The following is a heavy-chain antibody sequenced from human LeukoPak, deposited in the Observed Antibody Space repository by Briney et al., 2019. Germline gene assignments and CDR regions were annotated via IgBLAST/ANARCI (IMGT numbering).Heavy chain of an antibody. CDR2: IYPGDSDT. V-gene: IGHV5-51*01. D-gene: IGHD2-2*01. Sequence: GEPLKISCKGSGYSFTSYWIGWVRQMPGKGLEWMGIIYPGDSDTRYRPSFQGQVTISADKSISTAYLQWSSLKASDTAMYYCARTAAMRGYWFDPWGQGTLVTVSS. CDR1: GYSFTSYW. J-gene: IGHJ5*02. CDR3: ARTAAMRGYWFDP.